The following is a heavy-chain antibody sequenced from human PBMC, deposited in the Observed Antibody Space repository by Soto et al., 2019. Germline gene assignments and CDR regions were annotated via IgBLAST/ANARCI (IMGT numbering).Heavy chain of an antibody. CDR1: GFTFSSYA. D-gene: IGHD6-19*01. J-gene: IGHJ4*02. V-gene: IGHV3-23*01. CDR2: ISGSGSST. CDR3: AKQAGYSSDPFDY. Sequence: GGSLRLSCAASGFTFSSYAMSWVRQAPGKGLEWVSTISGSGSSTDYADSVKGRFTISRDNSKNTLYLQMNSLRAEDTAVYYCAKQAGYSSDPFDYWGQKTQVTVSS.